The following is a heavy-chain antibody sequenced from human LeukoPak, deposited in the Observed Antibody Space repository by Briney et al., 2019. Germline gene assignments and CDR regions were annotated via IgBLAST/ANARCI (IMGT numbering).Heavy chain of an antibody. Sequence: GASVKVSCKASGYTFTSYYMHWVRQAPGQGLEWMGIINPSGGSTSYAQKFQGRVTMTRDMSTSTVYMELSSLRSEDTAVYYCARTGRWLRLGYYYYMDVWGKGTTVTVSS. CDR2: INPSGGST. CDR1: GYTFTSYY. D-gene: IGHD5-24*01. CDR3: ARTGRWLRLGYYYYMDV. V-gene: IGHV1-46*01. J-gene: IGHJ6*03.